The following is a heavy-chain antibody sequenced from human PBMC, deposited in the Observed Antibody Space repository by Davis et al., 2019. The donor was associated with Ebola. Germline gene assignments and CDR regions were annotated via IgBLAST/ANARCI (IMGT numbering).Heavy chain of an antibody. CDR3: VRDPALVVTGGGWFFGL. D-gene: IGHD2-21*02. CDR1: GFTFSSNS. Sequence: GGSLRLSCAASGFTFSSNSMNWVRQAPGKGLEWVSFISSSSNYIYYADSVKGRFTVSRDNDKNSLYLQMNSLRAEDTAVYYCVRDPALVVTGGGWFFGLWGRGTLVTVSS. CDR2: ISSSSNYI. J-gene: IGHJ2*01. V-gene: IGHV3-21*01.